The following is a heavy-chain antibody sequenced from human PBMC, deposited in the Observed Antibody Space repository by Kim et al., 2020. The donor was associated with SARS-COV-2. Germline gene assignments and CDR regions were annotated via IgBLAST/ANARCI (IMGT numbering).Heavy chain of an antibody. V-gene: IGHV6-1*01. D-gene: IGHD6-19*01. Sequence: AVSVKSRITIKPDTSQNQFSLQLNSVTPEDTAVYYCAREVRSSGLIPFDYWGQGTLVTVSS. J-gene: IGHJ4*02. CDR3: AREVRSSGLIPFDY.